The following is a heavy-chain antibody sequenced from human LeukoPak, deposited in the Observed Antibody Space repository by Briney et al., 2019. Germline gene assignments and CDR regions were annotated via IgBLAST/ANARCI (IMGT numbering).Heavy chain of an antibody. Sequence: PSETLSLTCTVSGGSISSSSYYWGWIRQPPGKGLEWIGSIYYSGSTYYNPSLKSRVTISVDTSKNQFSLKLSSVTAADTAVYYCARDYGDYLRPNWFDPWGQGTLVTVSS. CDR1: GGSISSSSYY. CDR3: ARDYGDYLRPNWFDP. J-gene: IGHJ5*02. D-gene: IGHD4-17*01. CDR2: IYYSGST. V-gene: IGHV4-39*07.